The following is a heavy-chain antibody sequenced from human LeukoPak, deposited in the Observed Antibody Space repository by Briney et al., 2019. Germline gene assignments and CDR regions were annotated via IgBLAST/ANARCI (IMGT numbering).Heavy chain of an antibody. D-gene: IGHD3-16*02. CDR2: MHPNSGDT. CDR1: GYTFTSYY. CDR3: ARDTHGELSFDS. Sequence: ASVKVSCKASGYTFTSYYLHWMRQAPGQGLEWIGWMHPNSGDTKYAQKFQGRVTMTRDTSISTAYIELSRLRSDDTAMYYCARDTHGELSFDSWGQGTLVTVSS. V-gene: IGHV1-2*02. J-gene: IGHJ5*01.